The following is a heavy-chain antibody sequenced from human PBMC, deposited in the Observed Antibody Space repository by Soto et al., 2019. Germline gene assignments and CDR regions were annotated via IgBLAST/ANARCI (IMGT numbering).Heavy chain of an antibody. CDR1: GGSISSGGYY. Sequence: SETLSLTCTVSGGSISSGGYYWSWIRQHPGKGLEWIGYIYYSGRTYHNPSLKSRITISVDTSKNQFSLKLSSVTAADTAVYYCARAGAANWFDPWGQGTLVTVSS. V-gene: IGHV4-31*03. CDR2: IYYSGRT. CDR3: ARAGAANWFDP. J-gene: IGHJ5*02.